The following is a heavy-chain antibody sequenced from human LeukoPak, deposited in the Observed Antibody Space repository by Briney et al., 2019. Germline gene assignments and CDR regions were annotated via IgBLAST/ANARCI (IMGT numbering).Heavy chain of an antibody. Sequence: PSETLSLTCTVSGGSISSSSYYWGWIRQPPGKGLEWIGSIYYSGSTYYNPSLKSRVTISGDTSKNQFSLKLISVTAADTAVYYCARVYGYGYYYMDVWGKGTTVTVSS. CDR1: GGSISSSSYY. J-gene: IGHJ6*03. CDR3: ARVYGYGYYYMDV. V-gene: IGHV4-39*07. D-gene: IGHD5-18*01. CDR2: IYYSGST.